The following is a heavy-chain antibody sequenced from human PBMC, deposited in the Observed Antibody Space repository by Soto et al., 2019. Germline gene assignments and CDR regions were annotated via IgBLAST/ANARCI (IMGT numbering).Heavy chain of an antibody. CDR2: ISGSGGST. Sequence: GGSLRLSCAASGCTFSSYAMSWVRQAPGKGLEWVSAISGSGGSTYYADSVKGRFTISRDNSKNTLYLQMNSLRAEDTAVYYCAKDLGGDYEVWDYYYYGMDVWGEGTTVTVSS. CDR1: GCTFSSYA. CDR3: AKDLGGDYEVWDYYYYGMDV. V-gene: IGHV3-23*01. D-gene: IGHD4-17*01. J-gene: IGHJ6*04.